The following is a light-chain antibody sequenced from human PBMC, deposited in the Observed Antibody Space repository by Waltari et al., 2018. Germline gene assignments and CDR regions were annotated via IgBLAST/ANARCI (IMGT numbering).Light chain of an antibody. CDR2: GTS. CDR3: QQYNSWPPFT. J-gene: IGKJ4*01. V-gene: IGKV3-15*01. CDR1: QSVSSN. Sequence: ETVMTQSPATLSVSPGERATLSCRASQSVSSNLAWYQQKPGQATRLLIYGTSTRATGTPARFSGRGSGTEFTLTISSLQSEDFAVYYCQQYNSWPPFTFGGGTKVEIK.